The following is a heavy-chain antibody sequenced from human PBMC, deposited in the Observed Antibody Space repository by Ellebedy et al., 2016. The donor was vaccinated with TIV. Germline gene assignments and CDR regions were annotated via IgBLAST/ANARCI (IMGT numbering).Heavy chain of an antibody. Sequence: GGSLRLXXAASGFTFSSYAMHWVRQAPGKGLEWVAVISYDGSNKYYADSVKGRFTISRDNSKNTLYLQMNSLRAEDTAVYYCARDMHPRRGGSCPLPYWGQGTLVTVSS. CDR3: ARDMHPRRGGSCPLPY. CDR1: GFTFSSYA. J-gene: IGHJ4*02. D-gene: IGHD2-15*01. CDR2: ISYDGSNK. V-gene: IGHV3-30-3*01.